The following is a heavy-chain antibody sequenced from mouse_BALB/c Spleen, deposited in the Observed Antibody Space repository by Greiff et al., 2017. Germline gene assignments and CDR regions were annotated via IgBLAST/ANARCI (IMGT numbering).Heavy chain of an antibody. V-gene: IGHV5-17*02. CDR1: GFTFSSFG. Sequence: EVMLVESGGGLVQPGGSRKFSCAASGFTFSSFGMHWVRQDPEKGLEWVAYISSGSSTIYYADTVKGRFTISRDNPKNTLFLQMTSLRSEDTSMYYCARSEGGYFDYWGQGTTLTVSS. CDR3: ARSEGGYFDY. J-gene: IGHJ2*01. CDR2: ISSGSSTI.